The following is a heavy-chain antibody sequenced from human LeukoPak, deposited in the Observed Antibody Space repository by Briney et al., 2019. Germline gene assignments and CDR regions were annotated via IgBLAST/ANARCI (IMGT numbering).Heavy chain of an antibody. CDR1: GYTFTRYY. J-gene: IGHJ6*03. D-gene: IGHD1-26*01. CDR3: ARGLRGRRGYYYYYMDV. Sequence: ASVRVSCKVSGYTFTRYYLHWVRQAPGQGLEWMGIITHSGGNTGYAQKLQGRDTMHRNIPISTVYMAPSTVRYEHSGGSYCARGLRGRRGYYYYYMDVWGKGTTVTVSS. CDR2: ITHSGGNT. V-gene: IGHV1-46*01.